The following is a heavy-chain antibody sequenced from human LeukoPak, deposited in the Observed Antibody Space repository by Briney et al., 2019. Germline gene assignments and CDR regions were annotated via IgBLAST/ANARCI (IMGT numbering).Heavy chain of an antibody. CDR2: VWDDGSTE. D-gene: IGHD4-17*01. CDR1: GFTFTNNH. V-gene: IGHV3-33*01. Sequence: GTSPRLSCAASGFTFTNNHIHWVRQAPGQGLEWVGVVWDDGSTEQSGDAVKGRFSISRDKSKNTVYLQMDSLRVEDTAVYYCARDPRDGAYFLDYWGQGTLVTVSS. CDR3: ARDPRDGAYFLDY. J-gene: IGHJ4*02.